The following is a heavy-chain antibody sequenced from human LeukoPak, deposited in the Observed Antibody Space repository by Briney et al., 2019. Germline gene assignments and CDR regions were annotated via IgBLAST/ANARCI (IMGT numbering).Heavy chain of an antibody. CDR3: ARGGLLRDIDY. D-gene: IGHD1-26*01. J-gene: IGHJ4*02. Sequence: SETLSLTCTVSGGSISSGSYDWSWIRQPAGKGLEWIGRIYTSGSTNYNPSLKSRVTISVDTSKNQFSLKLSSVTAADTAVYYCARGGLLRDIDYWGQGTLVTVSS. CDR1: GGSISSGSYD. CDR2: IYTSGST. V-gene: IGHV4-61*02.